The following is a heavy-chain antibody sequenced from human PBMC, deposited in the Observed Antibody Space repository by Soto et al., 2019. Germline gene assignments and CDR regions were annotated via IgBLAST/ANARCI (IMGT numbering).Heavy chain of an antibody. D-gene: IGHD3-22*01. CDR2: INPNSGGT. CDR3: ARSNLYDSSGYYRFDY. CDR1: GYTFTGYY. V-gene: IGHV1-2*04. Sequence: ASVKVSCKASGYTFTGYYMHWVRQAPGQGLEWMGWINPNSGGTNYAQKFQGWVTMTRDTSISTAYMELSRLRSDDTAVYYCARSNLYDSSGYYRFDYWGQGTLVTVSS. J-gene: IGHJ4*02.